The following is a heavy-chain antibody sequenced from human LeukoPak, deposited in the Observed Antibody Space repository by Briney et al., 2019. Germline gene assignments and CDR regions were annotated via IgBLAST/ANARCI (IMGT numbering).Heavy chain of an antibody. V-gene: IGHV3-23*01. CDR1: GFTFSSYA. CDR3: ARDLGTNDAFDI. Sequence: PGGSLRLSCAASGFTFSSYAMSWVRQAPGKGLEWVSAISGSGGSTYYAHSVKGRFTISRDNSKNTVYLQMNSLRAEDTAVYFCARDLGTNDAFDIWGQGTMLTVSS. CDR2: ISGSGGST. J-gene: IGHJ3*02. D-gene: IGHD7-27*01.